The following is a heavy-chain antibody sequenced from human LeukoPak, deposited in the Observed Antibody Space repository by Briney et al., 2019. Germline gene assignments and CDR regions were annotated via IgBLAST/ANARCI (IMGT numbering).Heavy chain of an antibody. D-gene: IGHD1-26*01. Sequence: GASVKVSCKASGYTFTSYYMHWVRQAPGQGLEWMGIINPSGGSTSYAQKFQGRVTMTRDTSTSTVYMELSSLRSEDTAVYFCARDRSIVGATPYFDYWGQGTLVTVSS. J-gene: IGHJ4*02. CDR1: GYTFTSYY. CDR3: ARDRSIVGATPYFDY. CDR2: INPSGGST. V-gene: IGHV1-46*01.